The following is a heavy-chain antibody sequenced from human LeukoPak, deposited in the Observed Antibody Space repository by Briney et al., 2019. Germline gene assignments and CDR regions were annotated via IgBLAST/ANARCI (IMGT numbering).Heavy chain of an antibody. D-gene: IGHD3-22*01. CDR3: ARLESGVLGDPYYYDSTGYYYRGYFDS. CDR1: GGSISSFY. CDR2: IYDSGST. J-gene: IGHJ4*02. Sequence: SETLSHTCTVSGGSISSFYWSWIRQSPGKGLEWIGYIYDSGSTKYNPSLKSRVTMSPDMSKNQFSLKLSSVTAADTAVYYCARLESGVLGDPYYYDSTGYYYRGYFDSWGQGTLVTVSS. V-gene: IGHV4-59*08.